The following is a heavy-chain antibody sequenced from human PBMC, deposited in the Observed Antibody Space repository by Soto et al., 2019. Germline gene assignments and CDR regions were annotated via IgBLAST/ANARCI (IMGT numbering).Heavy chain of an antibody. D-gene: IGHD6-19*01. Sequence: ASVKVSCKASGGTFAISVFNWVRQAPGQGLEWMGGIISIFGTPNYSQKFLGRVTITADESTSTGYMELSNLRSDDTAVYYCTKPRSSLQWPPFDPWGHGTLVTVSS. CDR2: IISIFGTP. CDR3: TKPRSSLQWPPFDP. J-gene: IGHJ5*02. CDR1: GGTFAISV. V-gene: IGHV1-69*13.